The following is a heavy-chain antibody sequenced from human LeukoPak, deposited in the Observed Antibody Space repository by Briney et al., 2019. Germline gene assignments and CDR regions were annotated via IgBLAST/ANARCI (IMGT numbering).Heavy chain of an antibody. CDR3: ARDRYGSGSHIPYSFDY. CDR2: ISSSGSTI. J-gene: IGHJ4*02. V-gene: IGHV3-48*03. D-gene: IGHD3-10*01. CDR1: GFTFSSYE. Sequence: GGSLRLSCAASGFTFSSYEMNWVRQAPGKDLERVTYISSSGSTIYYADSVKGRFTISRENAKNSLYLQMNSLRAEDTAVYYCARDRYGSGSHIPYSFDYWGQGTLVAVSS.